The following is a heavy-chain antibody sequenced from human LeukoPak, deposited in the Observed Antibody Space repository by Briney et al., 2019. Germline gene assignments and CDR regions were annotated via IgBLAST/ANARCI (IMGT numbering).Heavy chain of an antibody. D-gene: IGHD5-24*01. CDR1: GYTFTSYG. V-gene: IGHV1-18*01. J-gene: IGHJ4*02. CDR3: ARAEGDGYSKLPFDY. Sequence: ASVKVSCKASGYTFTSYGISWVRQAPGQGLEWMGWISAYNGNTNYAQKLQGRVTMTTGTSTSTAYMELRSLRSDDTAVYYCARAEGDGYSKLPFDYWGQGTLVTVSS. CDR2: ISAYNGNT.